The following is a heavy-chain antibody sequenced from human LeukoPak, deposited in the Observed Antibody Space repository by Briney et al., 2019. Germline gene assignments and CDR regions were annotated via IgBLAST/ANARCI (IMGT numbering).Heavy chain of an antibody. J-gene: IGHJ2*01. CDR2: IYHSGST. CDR3: ARLGTAMVLWYFDL. Sequence: PSETLSLTCAISGGSISSSNWWSWVRQPPGKGLEWIGEIYHSGSTNYNPSLKSRVTISVDKSKNQFSLKLSSVTAADTAVYYCARLGTAMVLWYFDLWGRGTLVTVSS. CDR1: GGSISSSNW. V-gene: IGHV4-4*02. D-gene: IGHD5-18*01.